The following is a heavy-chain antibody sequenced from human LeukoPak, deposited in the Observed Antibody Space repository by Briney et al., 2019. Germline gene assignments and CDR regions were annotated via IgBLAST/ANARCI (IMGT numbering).Heavy chain of an antibody. CDR2: INGDGGRT. D-gene: IGHD5-24*01. V-gene: IGHV3-74*01. Sequence: PGGSLRLSCAASGFTFSTSWMHRVRQAPGKGLVWVSQINGDGGRTRYADSVKGRLTISRDNAKNTVYLQMNSLRTDDTAMYYCARGRNGFFDYWGHGTLVTVSS. J-gene: IGHJ4*01. CDR3: ARGRNGFFDY. CDR1: GFTFSTSW.